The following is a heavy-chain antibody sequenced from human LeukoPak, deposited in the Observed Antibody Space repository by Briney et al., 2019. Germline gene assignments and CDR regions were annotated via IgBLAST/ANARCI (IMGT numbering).Heavy chain of an antibody. Sequence: SETLSLTCAVYGGSFSGYYWSWIRHPPGKGLEWIGEINHSGSTNYNPSLKSRVTISVDTSKNQFSLKPSSVTAADTAVYYCATTYGDYPYNWFDPWGQGTLVTVSS. D-gene: IGHD4-17*01. V-gene: IGHV4-34*01. CDR1: GGSFSGYY. CDR2: INHSGST. CDR3: ATTYGDYPYNWFDP. J-gene: IGHJ5*02.